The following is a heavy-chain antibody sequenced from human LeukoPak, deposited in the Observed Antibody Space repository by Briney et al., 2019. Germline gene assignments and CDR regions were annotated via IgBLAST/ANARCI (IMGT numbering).Heavy chain of an antibody. CDR3: ARSPHDYGDYAYWYFDL. CDR1: GYTLTSYD. D-gene: IGHD4-17*01. J-gene: IGHJ2*01. CDR2: MNPNSGNT. V-gene: IGHV1-8*03. Sequence: GASVKVSCKASGYTLTSYDINWVRQATGQGLEWMGWMNPNSGNTGYAQKFQGRVTITRNTSISTAYMELSSLRSEDTAVYYCARSPHDYGDYAYWYFDLWGRGTLVTVSS.